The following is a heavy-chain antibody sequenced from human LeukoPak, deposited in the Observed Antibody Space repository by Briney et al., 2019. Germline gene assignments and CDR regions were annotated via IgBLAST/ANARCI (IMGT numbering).Heavy chain of an antibody. D-gene: IGHD2-15*01. V-gene: IGHV3-21*01. Sequence: PGGSQRLSCAASGFTFSSYSMNWVRQAPGKGLEWVSSISSSSSYIYYADSVKGRFTISRDNAKNSLYLQMNSLRAEDTAVYYCALGYCSGGSCYHHAFDIWGQGTMVTVSS. CDR2: ISSSSSYI. J-gene: IGHJ3*02. CDR1: GFTFSSYS. CDR3: ALGYCSGGSCYHHAFDI.